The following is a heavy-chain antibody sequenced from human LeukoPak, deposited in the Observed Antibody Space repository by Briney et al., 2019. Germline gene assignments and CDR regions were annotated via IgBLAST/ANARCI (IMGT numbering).Heavy chain of an antibody. V-gene: IGHV3-23*01. CDR1: AFTFSSYA. CDR2: ISGDTKNT. D-gene: IGHD1-26*01. J-gene: IGHJ4*02. Sequence: GGSLRLSCAASAFTFSSYAMSWVRQAPGKGLEWVSVISGDTKNTYYADSVRRRFAISRDNSRNTLYLQMNSLRVEDTAVYYCAKMRPLVGSTAFDYWGQGTLVTVSS. CDR3: AKMRPLVGSTAFDY.